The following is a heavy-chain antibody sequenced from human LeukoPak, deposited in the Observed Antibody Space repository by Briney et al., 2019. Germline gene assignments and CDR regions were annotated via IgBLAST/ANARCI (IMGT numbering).Heavy chain of an antibody. J-gene: IGHJ4*02. CDR3: ARDSGKSVYYYDSSGYYGFDY. CDR1: GGSISSYY. CDR2: IYYSGST. Sequence: SETLSLTSTVSGGSISSYYWSWIRQPPGKGLEWIGYIYYSGSTNYNPSLTSRVTISVDTSKNQFSLKLSSVTAADTAVYYCARDSGKSVYYYDSSGYYGFDYWGQGTLVTVSS. V-gene: IGHV4-59*01. D-gene: IGHD3-22*01.